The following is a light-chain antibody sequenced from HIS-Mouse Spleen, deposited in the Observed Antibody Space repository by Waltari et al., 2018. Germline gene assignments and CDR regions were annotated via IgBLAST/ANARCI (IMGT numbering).Light chain of an antibody. CDR1: ALPKNY. CDR3: YSTDSSGNHRV. V-gene: IGLV3-10*01. Sequence: SYELTQPPSVSVSPGQTARITCSGDALPKNYAYWYQQKSGQAPVLVIYEDSKRHSGLPERFSGSSSGTMATLTISGAQVEDEADYYCYSTDSSGNHRVFGGGTKLTVL. CDR2: EDS. J-gene: IGLJ2*01.